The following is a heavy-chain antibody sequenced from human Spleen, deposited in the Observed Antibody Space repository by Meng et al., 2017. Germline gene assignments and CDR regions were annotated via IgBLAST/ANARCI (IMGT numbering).Heavy chain of an antibody. D-gene: IGHD3-16*01. J-gene: IGHJ5*02. Sequence: QPQLQESGPGLVRPSAALSLTCSVSGGSISSNSYHWGWVRQPPGEGLEWIANIDYSGTTYYNPSLQSRVIISADTSNNQFSLKLTSVTAADTGAYYCVRRINTYGGWFDPWGQGILVTVSS. CDR3: VRRINTYGGWFDP. V-gene: IGHV4-39*01. CDR1: GGSISSNSYH. CDR2: IDYSGTT.